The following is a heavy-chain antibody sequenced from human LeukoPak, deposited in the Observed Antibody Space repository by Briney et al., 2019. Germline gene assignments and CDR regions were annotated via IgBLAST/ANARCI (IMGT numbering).Heavy chain of an antibody. V-gene: IGHV4-30-4*01. J-gene: IGHJ5*02. CDR3: ARGGGGSSTVTTYWFDP. D-gene: IGHD4-17*01. CDR1: GGSISSYY. CDR2: VYYSGST. Sequence: SETLSLTCTASGGSISSYYWSWIRQPPGKGLEWIAYVYYSGSTYYNPSLKSRLTISVDTSKNQFSLKLNSVTAADTAVYYCARGGGGSSTVTTYWFDPWGQGALVTVSS.